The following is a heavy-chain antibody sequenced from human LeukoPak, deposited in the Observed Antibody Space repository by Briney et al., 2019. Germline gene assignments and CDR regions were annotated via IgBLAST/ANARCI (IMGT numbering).Heavy chain of an antibody. CDR1: GYTFSGYY. J-gene: IGHJ4*02. Sequence: GASVKVSCKTSGYTFSGYYMHWVRQAPGQGLEWMGLMNPNSGATNYEQKFQGRVSLTRDMSISTAYLELTSVTSDDTAVYYCARDGSGSGWYLFDYWGQGTLVTVSS. V-gene: IGHV1-2*02. D-gene: IGHD6-19*01. CDR3: ARDGSGSGWYLFDY. CDR2: MNPNSGAT.